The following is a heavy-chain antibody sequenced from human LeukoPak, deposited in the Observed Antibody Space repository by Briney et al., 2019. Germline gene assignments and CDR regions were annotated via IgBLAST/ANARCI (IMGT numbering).Heavy chain of an antibody. Sequence: GGSLRLSCAASGVTFSSYAMSWVRQAPGKGLEWVSGISGSGGSTCYAASARGRFTISRDNSKHTLYRKMNSLTAEDTAVYYCAKDRGITPVGDFDYWGQGNLVTVSS. J-gene: IGHJ4*02. CDR1: GVTFSSYA. D-gene: IGHD2-2*01. CDR2: ISGSGGST. V-gene: IGHV3-23*01. CDR3: AKDRGITPVGDFDY.